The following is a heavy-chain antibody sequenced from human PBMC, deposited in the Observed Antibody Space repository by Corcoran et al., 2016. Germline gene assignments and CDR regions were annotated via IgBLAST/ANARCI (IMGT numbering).Heavy chain of an antibody. V-gene: IGHV4-59*01. J-gene: IGHJ6*02. Sequence: QVQLQESGPGLVKPSETLSLTCTVSGGSISSYYWSWIRQPPGKGLEWIGYIYYSGSTNYNPSLKSRVTISVDTSKNQFSLKLSSVTAADTAVYYCARDRRAIGTSPSGDYYYGMDVWGQGTTVTVSS. CDR1: GGSISSYY. D-gene: IGHD2-2*01. CDR2: IYYSGST. CDR3: ARDRRAIGTSPSGDYYYGMDV.